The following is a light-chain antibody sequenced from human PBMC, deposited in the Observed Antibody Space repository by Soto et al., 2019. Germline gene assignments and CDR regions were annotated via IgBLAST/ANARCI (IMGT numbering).Light chain of an antibody. J-gene: IGKJ1*01. CDR3: QQYNNWPPRRT. CDR2: GAS. CDR1: QSVSSN. V-gene: IGKV3-15*01. Sequence: EIVMTQSPATLSVSPGERATLSCRASQSVSSNLAWYQQKPGQAPRLLIYGASTRATGIPARFSGSGSGTEFTLTISSLQSEDFAVYYCQQYNNWPPRRTFGQGTKVKSN.